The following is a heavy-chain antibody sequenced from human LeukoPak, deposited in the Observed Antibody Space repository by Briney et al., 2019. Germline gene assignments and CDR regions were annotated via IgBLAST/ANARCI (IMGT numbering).Heavy chain of an antibody. CDR1: GFTFRRYG. D-gene: IGHD4-23*01. Sequence: LAGGSLRLSCAASGFTFRRYGMSWVRQAPEKGLEWVSAISGSGSSTYYGDSVKGRFTISRDNSKNTLYLQMNSLRAEDTAVYYCARDYGGSSPFDYWGQGTLVTVSS. CDR3: ARDYGGSSPFDY. J-gene: IGHJ4*02. CDR2: ISGSGSST. V-gene: IGHV3-23*01.